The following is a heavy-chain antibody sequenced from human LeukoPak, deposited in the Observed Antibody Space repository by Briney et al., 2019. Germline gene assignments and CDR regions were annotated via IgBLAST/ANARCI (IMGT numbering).Heavy chain of an antibody. CDR3: ARKEGPSIAARPIVN. CDR1: GGSISSYY. D-gene: IGHD6-6*01. J-gene: IGHJ4*02. CDR2: IYYSGST. Sequence: SETPSLTCTVSGGSISSYYWSWIRQPPGKGLEWIGYIYYSGSTNYNPSLKSRVTISVDTSKNQFSLKLSSVTAADTAVYYCARKEGPSIAARPIVNWGQGTLVTVSS. V-gene: IGHV4-59*08.